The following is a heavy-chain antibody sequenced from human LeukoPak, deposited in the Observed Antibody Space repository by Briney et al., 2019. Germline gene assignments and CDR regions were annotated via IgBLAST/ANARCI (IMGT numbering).Heavy chain of an antibody. D-gene: IGHD6-25*01. V-gene: IGHV3-23*01. CDR3: AGGTATSDY. CDR2: ISGSGGNT. J-gene: IGHJ4*02. CDR1: GFTFTSYA. Sequence: PGGSLRLSCAASGFTFTSYAMSWVRRAPGTGLEWVSAISGSGGNTFYADSVKGRFTISRDNSKSTLYLQMNSLRAEDTAVYYCAGGTATSDYWGQGTLVTVSS.